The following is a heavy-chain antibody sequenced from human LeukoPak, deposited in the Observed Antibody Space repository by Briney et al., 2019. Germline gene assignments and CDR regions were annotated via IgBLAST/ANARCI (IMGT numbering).Heavy chain of an antibody. CDR1: GYSLTSYW. V-gene: IGHV5-51*01. Sequence: GESLKISCKGSGYSLTSYWIGWVRQMPGKGLEWMGIIYPGDSDTRYSPSFQGQVTISADKSISTAYLQWSSLKASDTAMYYCARQAGYCSSTSCYKDFDYWGQGTLVTVSS. CDR2: IYPGDSDT. D-gene: IGHD2-2*01. CDR3: ARQAGYCSSTSCYKDFDY. J-gene: IGHJ4*02.